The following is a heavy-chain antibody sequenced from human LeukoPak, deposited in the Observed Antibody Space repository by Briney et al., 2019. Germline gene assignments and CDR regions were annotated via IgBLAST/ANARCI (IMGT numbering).Heavy chain of an antibody. J-gene: IGHJ4*02. V-gene: IGHV3-21*01. CDR2: ISSGSSYI. CDR3: RRSDSSRETVDY. Sequence: GGSLRLSCAASGFTFSTHTMNWVRQAPGKGLEWVSSISSGSSYIYYADSVKGRFTISRDNAKNSLYLQMKSLRDEDTAVYYCRRSDSSRETVDYWGQGTLVTVSS. CDR1: GFTFSTHT. D-gene: IGHD3-22*01.